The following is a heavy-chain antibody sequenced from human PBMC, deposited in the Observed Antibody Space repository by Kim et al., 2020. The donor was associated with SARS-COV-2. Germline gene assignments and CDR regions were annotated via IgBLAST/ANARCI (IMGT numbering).Heavy chain of an antibody. J-gene: IGHJ4*02. CDR3: ARDRKGPYSSGPPGFDY. V-gene: IGHV4-59*01. CDR2: IYYSGST. D-gene: IGHD6-25*01. Sequence: SETLSLTCTVSGGSISTYYWSWIRQPPGKGLEWIGFIYYSGSTIYNPSLKSRVTISVDTSKNHFSLKLNSVTAGDTAVYYCARDRKGPYSSGPPGFDYWGQGTLVTVSS. CDR1: GGSISTYY.